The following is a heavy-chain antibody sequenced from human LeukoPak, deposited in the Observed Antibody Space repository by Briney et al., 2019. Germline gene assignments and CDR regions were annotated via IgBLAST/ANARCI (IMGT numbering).Heavy chain of an antibody. CDR2: ISAYNGNT. D-gene: IGHD3-22*01. V-gene: IGHV1-18*01. Sequence: ASVKVSCKASGYTFNSYGISWVRQAPGQGLEWMGWISAYNGNTNYAQKLQGRVTMTTDTSTSTAYMELRSLRSDDTAVYYCARDGRQTYYYDSSGYTGSDYWGQGTLVTVSS. CDR1: GYTFNSYG. CDR3: ARDGRQTYYYDSSGYTGSDY. J-gene: IGHJ4*02.